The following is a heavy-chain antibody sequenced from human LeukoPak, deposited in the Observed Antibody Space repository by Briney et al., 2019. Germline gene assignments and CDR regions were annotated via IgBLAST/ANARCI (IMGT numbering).Heavy chain of an antibody. Sequence: ASVKVSCKASGYTFTSYAMHWVRQAPGQRLEWMGWINAGNGNTKYSQEFQGRVTITRDTSASTAYMELSSLRSEDMAVYHCARGGTGHYYYYMDVWGKGTTVTVSS. V-gene: IGHV1-3*03. CDR3: ARGGTGHYYYYMDV. CDR2: INAGNGNT. J-gene: IGHJ6*03. CDR1: GYTFTSYA.